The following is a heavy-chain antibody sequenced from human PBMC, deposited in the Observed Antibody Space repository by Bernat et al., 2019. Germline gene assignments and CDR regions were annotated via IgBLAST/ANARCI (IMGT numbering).Heavy chain of an antibody. CDR2: ISSSSSYT. CDR3: ARDPGLLWFGEVLHYFDY. J-gene: IGHJ4*02. CDR1: GFTFSDYY. Sequence: QVQLVESGGGLVKPGGSLRLSCAASGFTFSDYYMSWIRQPPGKGLEWVSYISSSSSYTNYADSVKGRFTISRDNAKNSLYLQMNSLRAEDTAVYYCARDPGLLWFGEVLHYFDYWGQGTLVTVSS. V-gene: IGHV3-11*05. D-gene: IGHD3-10*01.